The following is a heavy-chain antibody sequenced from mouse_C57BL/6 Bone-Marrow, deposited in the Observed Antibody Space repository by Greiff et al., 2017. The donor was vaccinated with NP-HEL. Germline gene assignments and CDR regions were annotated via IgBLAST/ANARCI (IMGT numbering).Heavy chain of an antibody. Sequence: QVQLQQPGAELVMPGASVKLSCKASGYTFTSYWMHWVKQRPGQGLEWIGEIDPSDSYTNYNQKFKGKSTLTVDKSSSTAYMQLSSLTSEDSAVYYCASSYYGDYWGQGTSVTVSS. J-gene: IGHJ4*01. CDR3: ASSYYGDY. D-gene: IGHD1-1*01. CDR1: GYTFTSYW. CDR2: IDPSDSYT. V-gene: IGHV1-69*01.